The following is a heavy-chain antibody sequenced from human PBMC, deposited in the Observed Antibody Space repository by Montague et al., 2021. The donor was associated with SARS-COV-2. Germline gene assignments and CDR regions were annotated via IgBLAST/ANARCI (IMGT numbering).Heavy chain of an antibody. J-gene: IGHJ6*02. CDR3: ATLSRRTAAGTRDYFGLDV. D-gene: IGHD6-13*01. Sequence: SETLSLTCRVSGDSISTSTWWTWVRQTPGKGLEWIGEIFHSGTINYNPSLKSRVSISVDKSNSQFSLRLSSLIAADTAVYYCATLSRRTAAGTRDYFGLDVWGQETTVVVSS. V-gene: IGHV4-4*02. CDR2: IFHSGTI. CDR1: GDSISTSTW.